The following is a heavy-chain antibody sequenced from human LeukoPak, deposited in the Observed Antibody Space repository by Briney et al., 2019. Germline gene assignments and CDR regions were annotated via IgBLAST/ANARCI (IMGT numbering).Heavy chain of an antibody. D-gene: IGHD3-16*01. CDR2: INHSGST. CDR1: GGSFSGYY. Sequence: PSETLSLTCAVYGGSFSGYYWSWIRQPPGKGLEWIGEINHSGSTNYNPSLKSRVTISVDTSKNQFSLKLSSVTAADTAVYYCARGSFWGRYYYYYMDVWGKGTTVTVSS. V-gene: IGHV4-34*01. J-gene: IGHJ6*03. CDR3: ARGSFWGRYYYYYMDV.